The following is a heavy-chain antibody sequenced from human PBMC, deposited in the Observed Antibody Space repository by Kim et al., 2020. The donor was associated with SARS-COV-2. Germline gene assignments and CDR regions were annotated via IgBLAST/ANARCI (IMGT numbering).Heavy chain of an antibody. Sequence: SETLSLTCAISGDSVSSNNVTWNWIRQSPSRGLEWLGTTYYRSKWYNDYAVSVKSRITINPDTSKNQFSLQLNSVTPEDTAVYYCARATCGYSGCCDPWGQGTLVTVSS. CDR2: TYYRSKWYN. D-gene: IGHD5-12*01. CDR1: GDSVSSNNVT. J-gene: IGHJ5*02. V-gene: IGHV6-1*01. CDR3: ARATCGYSGCCDP.